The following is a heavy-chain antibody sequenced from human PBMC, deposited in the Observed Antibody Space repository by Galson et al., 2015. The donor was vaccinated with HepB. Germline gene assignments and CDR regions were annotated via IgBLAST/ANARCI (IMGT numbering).Heavy chain of an antibody. CDR1: GYTFTGYG. D-gene: IGHD1-26*01. V-gene: IGHV1-18*04. CDR3: ARIYVERGSYPADY. CDR2: ISAYNGNT. J-gene: IGHJ4*02. Sequence: SVKVSCKASGYTFTGYGISWVRQAPGQGLEWMGWISAYNGNTNYAQKLQGRVTMTTDTSTSTAYMELRSLTSDDTAVYYCARIYVERGSYPADYWGQGTLVTVSS.